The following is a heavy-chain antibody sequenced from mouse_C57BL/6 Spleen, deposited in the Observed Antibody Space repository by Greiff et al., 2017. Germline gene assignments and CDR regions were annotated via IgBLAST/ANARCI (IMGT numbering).Heavy chain of an antibody. J-gene: IGHJ2*01. CDR1: GFTFSSYG. Sequence: EVQGVESGGDLVKPGGSLKLSCAASGFTFSSYGMSWVRQTPDKRLEWVATISSGGSYTYYPDSVKGRFTISRDNAKNTLYLQMSSLKSEDTAMYYCARQGYDPFDYWGQGTTLTVSS. V-gene: IGHV5-6*01. CDR2: ISSGGSYT. CDR3: ARQGYDPFDY. D-gene: IGHD2-3*01.